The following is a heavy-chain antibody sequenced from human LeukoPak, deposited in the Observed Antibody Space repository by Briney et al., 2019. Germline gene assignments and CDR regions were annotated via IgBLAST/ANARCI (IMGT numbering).Heavy chain of an antibody. V-gene: IGHV3-21*01. CDR2: ISSSSSYI. D-gene: IGHD6-13*01. J-gene: IGHJ6*02. Sequence: GGSLRLSCAASGFTLSSYSMNWVRQAPGKGLEWVSSISSSSSYIYYADSVKGRFTISRDNAKNSLHLQMNSLRAEDTAVYYCARSGGAAAGPSYGMDVWGQGTTVTVSS. CDR1: GFTLSSYS. CDR3: ARSGGAAAGPSYGMDV.